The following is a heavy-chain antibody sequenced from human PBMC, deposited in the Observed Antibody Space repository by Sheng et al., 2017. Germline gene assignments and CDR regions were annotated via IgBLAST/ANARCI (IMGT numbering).Heavy chain of an antibody. V-gene: IGHV1-69*05. D-gene: IGHD4-17*01. CDR3: ARQAYGYGDYGYYYYYYMDV. CDR1: GGTFSSYA. Sequence: QVQLVQSGAEVKKPGSSVKVSCKASGGTFSSYAISWVRQAPGQGLEWMGGIIPIFGTANYAQKFQGRVTITTDESTSTAYMELSSLRSEDTAVYYCARQAYGYGDYGYYYYYYMDVWGKGTTVTVSS. CDR2: IIPIFGTA. J-gene: IGHJ6*03.